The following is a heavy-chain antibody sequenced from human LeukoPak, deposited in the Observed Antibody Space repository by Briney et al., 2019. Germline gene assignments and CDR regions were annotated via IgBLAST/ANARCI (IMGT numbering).Heavy chain of an antibody. V-gene: IGHV1-69*13. J-gene: IGHJ4*02. CDR2: IIPISGTA. Sequence: SVKVSCKASGGTFSSYAISWVRQAPGQGLEWMGGIIPISGTANYAQKFQGRVTITADESTSTAYMELSSLRSEDTAVYYCARERVDCSSTSCYVLDYWGQGTLVTVSS. CDR3: ARERVDCSSTSCYVLDY. CDR1: GGTFSSYA. D-gene: IGHD2-2*01.